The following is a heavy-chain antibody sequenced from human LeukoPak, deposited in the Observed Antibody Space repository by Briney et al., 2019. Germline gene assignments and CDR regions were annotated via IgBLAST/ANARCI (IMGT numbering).Heavy chain of an antibody. D-gene: IGHD3-16*01. CDR3: ARVRYRLAETYIDY. J-gene: IGHJ4*02. V-gene: IGHV1-18*04. CDR1: GYTFTSYY. CDR2: ISAYNGNT. Sequence: SVKVSCKASGYTFTSYYIHWVRQAPGQGLEWMGWISAYNGNTNYAQKLQGRVTMTTDTSTSTAYMELRSLRSDDTAVYYCARVRYRLAETYIDYWGQGTLVTVSS.